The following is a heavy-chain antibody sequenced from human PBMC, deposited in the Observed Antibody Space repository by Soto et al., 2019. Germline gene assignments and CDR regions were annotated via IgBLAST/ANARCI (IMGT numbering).Heavy chain of an antibody. CDR2: INAGNGNT. CDR1: GYTFTSYA. Sequence: GASVKVSCKASGYTFTSYAMHWVRQAPGQRLEWMGWINAGNGNTKYSQKFQGRVTITRDTSASTAYMELSSLRSEDTAVYYCARPGGSLVPAAIGRGPIGSLIGSWFDPWGQGPLGTFST. V-gene: IGHV1-3*01. J-gene: IGHJ5*02. CDR3: ARPGGSLVPAAIGRGPIGSLIGSWFDP. D-gene: IGHD2-2*02.